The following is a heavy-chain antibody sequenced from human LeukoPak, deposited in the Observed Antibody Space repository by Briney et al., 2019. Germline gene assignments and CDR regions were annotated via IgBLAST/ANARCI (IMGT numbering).Heavy chain of an antibody. V-gene: IGHV3-23*01. Sequence: GGSLRLSCAASAFTFSSYAMSWVRQAPGKGLEWVSAISGSGGSTYYADSVRGRFTISRDNSKNTLYLQMNSLRAEDTAVYYCAKSSGSYYDYLDYWGQGTLVTVSS. CDR1: AFTFSSYA. J-gene: IGHJ4*02. CDR3: AKSSGSYYDYLDY. D-gene: IGHD1-26*01. CDR2: ISGSGGST.